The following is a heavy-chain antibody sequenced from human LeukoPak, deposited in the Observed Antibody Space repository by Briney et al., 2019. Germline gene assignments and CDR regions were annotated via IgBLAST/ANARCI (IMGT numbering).Heavy chain of an antibody. CDR3: ARERDGYTHDAFDI. Sequence: GGSLRLSCAASGFTFSSYSMGWVRQAPGKGLEWVSYISIRSSTIYYADSVKGRFTISRDNAKNSLYVQMNSLRAEDTAVYYCARERDGYTHDAFDIWGQGTMVTVSS. CDR1: GFTFSSYS. CDR2: ISIRSSTI. J-gene: IGHJ3*02. V-gene: IGHV3-48*01. D-gene: IGHD5-24*01.